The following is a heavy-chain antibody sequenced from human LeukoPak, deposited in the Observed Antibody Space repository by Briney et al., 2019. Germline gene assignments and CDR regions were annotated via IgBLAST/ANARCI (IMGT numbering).Heavy chain of an antibody. CDR1: GFTFSSYA. Sequence: PGGSLRLSCAASGFTFSSYAMSWVRQAPGKGREGVSAISGSGGSTYYADSVKGRFTISSVNSKNTLYLQMNSLRAEDTAVYYCAKDETPNTGVVIISYFDYWGQGTLVTVSS. D-gene: IGHD3-3*01. CDR3: AKDETPNTGVVIISYFDY. V-gene: IGHV3-23*01. J-gene: IGHJ4*02. CDR2: ISGSGGST.